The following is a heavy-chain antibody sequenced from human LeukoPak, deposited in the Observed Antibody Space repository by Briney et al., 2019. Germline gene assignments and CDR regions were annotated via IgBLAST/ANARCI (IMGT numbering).Heavy chain of an antibody. D-gene: IGHD6-13*01. CDR3: ARGTSAGGPISPFDF. CDR2: ISYDGRNI. CDR1: GFTFNNYG. V-gene: IGHV3-30*03. J-gene: IGHJ4*02. Sequence: GGSLRLSCAASGFTFNNYGMHWVRQAPGKGLEWVAVISYDGRNIHYPDSVKGRFSISRDNAKNTVYLQMNSLRAEDTGIYYCARGTSAGGPISPFDFWGQGTVVTVSS.